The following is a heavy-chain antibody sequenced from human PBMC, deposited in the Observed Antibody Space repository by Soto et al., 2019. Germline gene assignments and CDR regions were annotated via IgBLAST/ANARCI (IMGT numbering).Heavy chain of an antibody. V-gene: IGHV1-3*01. Sequence: ASVNVSCKASGYTFTRYAMHWVRQAPGQRLEWMGWINAGNGNTKYSQKFQGRVTITRDTSASTAYMELSSLRSEDTAVYYCARELLLSRNWFDPWGQGTLVTVSS. CDR1: GYTFTRYA. CDR3: ARELLLSRNWFDP. CDR2: INAGNGNT. J-gene: IGHJ5*02. D-gene: IGHD2-15*01.